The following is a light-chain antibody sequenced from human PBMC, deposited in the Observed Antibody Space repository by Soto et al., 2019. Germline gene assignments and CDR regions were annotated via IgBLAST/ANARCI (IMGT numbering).Light chain of an antibody. Sequence: DIQMIQSPSSLSASVGDRVTITCRASQSISNYLNWYQHKPGKAPKLLIYAASSLQSGVPSRFSGSGSGTDFTLTISSLQPEDFANYYCQQSYSIPCTFGQGTKLEIK. J-gene: IGKJ2*02. CDR1: QSISNY. CDR3: QQSYSIPCT. CDR2: AAS. V-gene: IGKV1-39*01.